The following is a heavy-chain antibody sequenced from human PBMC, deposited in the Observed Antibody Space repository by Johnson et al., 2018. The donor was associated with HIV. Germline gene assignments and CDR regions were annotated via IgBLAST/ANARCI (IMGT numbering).Heavy chain of an antibody. V-gene: IGHV3-23*04. CDR2: ISGSGGST. Sequence: VQLVESGGGLVQPGGSLRLSCAASGFTVSSNYMSWVRQAPGKGLEWVSAISGSGGSTYYADSVKGRFTISRDNSKNTLYLQMNSLRAEDTAVYYCATLNGHAFDIWGQGTMVTVSS. CDR3: ATLNGHAFDI. J-gene: IGHJ3*02. CDR1: GFTVSSNY.